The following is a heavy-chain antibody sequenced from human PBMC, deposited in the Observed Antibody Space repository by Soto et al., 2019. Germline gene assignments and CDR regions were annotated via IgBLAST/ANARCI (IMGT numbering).Heavy chain of an antibody. CDR1: GYTFSSYG. V-gene: IGHV1-18*01. D-gene: IGHD3-3*01. J-gene: IGHJ4*02. CDR3: ARDSGYDFWSDY. CDR2: ISVYNANT. Sequence: ASVKVSCKASGYTFSSYGISWVRQAPRQGLEWMGWISVYNANTKYEQKFQGRVTMTTDTSTSTAYMELESLRSDDTAVYYCARDSGYDFWSDYWGQGTLVTVSS.